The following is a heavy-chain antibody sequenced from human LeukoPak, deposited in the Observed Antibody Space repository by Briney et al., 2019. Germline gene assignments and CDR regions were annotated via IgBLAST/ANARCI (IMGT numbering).Heavy chain of an antibody. CDR2: INHSGST. CDR1: GGSFSGYY. CDR3: ARGVYDYVCGSYRHDAFDI. D-gene: IGHD3-16*02. V-gene: IGHV4-34*01. J-gene: IGHJ3*02. Sequence: SETLSLTCAVYGGSFSGYYWSWIRQPPGKGLEWIGEINHSGSTNYNPSLKSRVTISVDTSKNQFPLKLSSVTAADTAVYYCARGVYDYVCGSYRHDAFDIWGQGTMVTVSS.